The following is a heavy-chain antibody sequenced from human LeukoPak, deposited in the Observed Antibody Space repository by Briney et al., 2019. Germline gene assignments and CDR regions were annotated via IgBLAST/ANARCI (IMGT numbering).Heavy chain of an antibody. J-gene: IGHJ4*02. CDR3: ARDLSSGSYWFPFGY. CDR2: IIPIFGTA. V-gene: IGHV1-69*13. D-gene: IGHD3-10*02. Sequence: ASVKVSCKASGYTFTSYDINWVRQATGQGLEWMGGIIPIFGTANYAQKFQGRVTITADESTSTAYMELSSLRSEDTAVYYCARDLSSGSYWFPFGYWGQGTLVTVSS. CDR1: GYTFTSYD.